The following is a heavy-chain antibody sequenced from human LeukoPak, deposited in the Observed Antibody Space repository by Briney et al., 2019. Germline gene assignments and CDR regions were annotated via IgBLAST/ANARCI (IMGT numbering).Heavy chain of an antibody. CDR2: IYASGST. V-gene: IGHV4-4*07. CDR1: GGSISSYS. CDR3: ASSRHSGFPYYFDY. J-gene: IGHJ4*02. Sequence: SETLSLTCTVSGGSISSYSWSWIRQPAGKGLEWIGRIYASGSTSYNPSLRSRVTMSEDTSKNQFSLKLSSVTAADTAVYYCASSRHSGFPYYFDYWGQGTLVTVSS.